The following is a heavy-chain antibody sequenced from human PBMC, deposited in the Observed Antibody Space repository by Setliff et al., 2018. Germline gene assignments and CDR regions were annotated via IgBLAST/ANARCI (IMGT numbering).Heavy chain of an antibody. CDR3: ASQPCSGGSCYSGYYYYMDV. CDR2: IHYSGST. CDR1: GGSISTYH. Sequence: SETLSLTCSVSGGSISTYHWSWIRQPPEKGLEWIAYIHYSGSTNQNPSLKSRVTISVDTSKNQFSLKLSSVTAADTAVYYCASQPCSGGSCYSGYYYYMDVWGKGTTVTVSS. J-gene: IGHJ6*03. D-gene: IGHD2-15*01. V-gene: IGHV4-59*08.